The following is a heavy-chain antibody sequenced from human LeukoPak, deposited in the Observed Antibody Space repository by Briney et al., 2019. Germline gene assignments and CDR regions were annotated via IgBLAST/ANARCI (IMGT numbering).Heavy chain of an antibody. CDR2: INSDGSWT. Sequence: GGSLRLSCAASGNYWMHWVRQAPGKGLVWVSHINSDGSWTSYADSVKGRFTISKDNAKNTVYLQMNSLRAEDTAVYYCVSFYETYWGRRTLVTVSS. CDR3: VSFYETY. J-gene: IGHJ4*02. D-gene: IGHD2/OR15-2a*01. CDR1: GNYW. V-gene: IGHV3-74*01.